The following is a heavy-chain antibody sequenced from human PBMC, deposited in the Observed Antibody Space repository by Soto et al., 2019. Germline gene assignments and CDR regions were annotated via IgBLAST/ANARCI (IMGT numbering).Heavy chain of an antibody. CDR3: AREPDPQDNEKLTGYFHVDY. CDR1: GFSFSTYD. Sequence: QVQLVESGGGVVQPGRSLRLSCAASGFSFSTYDMHWVRQTPGKGLEWVAVISYDGDHKYYTDSVKGRFTISRDNSKNTLDLLMNSPRTEDTAIYSCAREPDPQDNEKLTGYFHVDYCGQGNLGTVSS. D-gene: IGHD3-9*01. V-gene: IGHV3-30-3*01. CDR2: ISYDGDHK. J-gene: IGHJ4*02.